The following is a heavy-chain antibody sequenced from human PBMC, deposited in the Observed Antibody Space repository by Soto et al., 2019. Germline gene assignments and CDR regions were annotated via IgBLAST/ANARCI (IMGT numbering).Heavy chain of an antibody. V-gene: IGHV1-8*01. CDR2: MDPNSGST. Sequence: QAQLVQSGAEVRKPGASVKVSCKASGYTFTTYDINWVRQAPGQGLEWLGWMDPNSGSTGYAQNFQGRITMTRNISRNTAHMELSSLQSEDTAVYYCARERKFDFWRKGLDVWGQGTTVTVYS. CDR1: GYTFTTYD. J-gene: IGHJ6*02. CDR3: ARERKFDFWRKGLDV. D-gene: IGHD3-3*01.